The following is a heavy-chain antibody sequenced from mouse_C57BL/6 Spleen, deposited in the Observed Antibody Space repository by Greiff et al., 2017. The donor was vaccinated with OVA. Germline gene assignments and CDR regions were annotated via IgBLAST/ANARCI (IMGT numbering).Heavy chain of an antibody. CDR2: ILPGSGST. CDR1: GYTFTGYW. J-gene: IGHJ3*01. CDR3: ARPGNYYGSSYTWFAY. V-gene: IGHV1-9*01. Sequence: VQLQQSGAELMKPGASVKLSCKATGYTFTGYWIEWVKQRPGHGLEWIGEILPGSGSTNYNEKFKGKATFTADTSSNTAYMQLSSLTTEDSAIYYCARPGNYYGSSYTWFAYWGQGTLVTVSA. D-gene: IGHD1-1*01.